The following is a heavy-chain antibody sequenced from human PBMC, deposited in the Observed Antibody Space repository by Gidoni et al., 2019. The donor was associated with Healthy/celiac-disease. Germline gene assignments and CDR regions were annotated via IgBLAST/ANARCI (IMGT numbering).Heavy chain of an antibody. V-gene: IGHV4-39*01. CDR2: ST. CDR3: AREITIFGVVTNKDAFDI. D-gene: IGHD3-3*01. Sequence: STYYNPSLKSRVTISVDTSKNQFSLKLSSVTAADTAVCYCAREITIFGVVTNKDAFDIWGQGTMVTVSS. J-gene: IGHJ3*02.